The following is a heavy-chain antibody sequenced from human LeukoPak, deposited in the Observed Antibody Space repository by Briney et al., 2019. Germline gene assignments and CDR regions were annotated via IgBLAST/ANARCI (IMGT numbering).Heavy chain of an antibody. J-gene: IGHJ5*02. V-gene: IGHV4-59*01. CDR1: GGSISSYY. Sequence: SETLSLTCTVSGGSISSYYWSWIRQPPGKGLEWIGYIYYSGSTNYNPSLKSRVTISVDTSKNQFSLKLSSVTAADTAVYYCACSGAVVTWYNWFDPWGQGTLVTVSS. D-gene: IGHD2-21*02. CDR2: IYYSGST. CDR3: ACSGAVVTWYNWFDP.